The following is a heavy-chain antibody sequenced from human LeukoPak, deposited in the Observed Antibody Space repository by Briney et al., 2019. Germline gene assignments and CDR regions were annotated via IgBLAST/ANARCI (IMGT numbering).Heavy chain of an antibody. Sequence: PGGSLRLSCAASGFTFSSYEMNWVRQAPGKGLEWVSYISSSGSTTYYADSVKGRFTISRDNAKNSLYLQMNSLRAEDTAVYNCARGPYGGNLDYWGQGTLVTVSS. J-gene: IGHJ4*02. CDR3: ARGPYGGNLDY. V-gene: IGHV3-48*03. CDR2: ISSSGSTT. CDR1: GFTFSSYE. D-gene: IGHD4-23*01.